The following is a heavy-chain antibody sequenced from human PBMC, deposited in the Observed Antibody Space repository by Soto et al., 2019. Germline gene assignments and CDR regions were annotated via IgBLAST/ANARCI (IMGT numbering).Heavy chain of an antibody. V-gene: IGHV1-18*01. CDR3: ARDRSNSDY. Sequence: ASVKVSCKASGYTFTTYGISWVRQAPGQRLEWMGWITSDNGNTNYAQKFQGRVTMTTDTSTSTAYMELRSLRSDDTAVYYCARDRSNSDYWGQGTLVTVSS. J-gene: IGHJ4*02. D-gene: IGHD2-15*01. CDR1: GYTFTTYG. CDR2: ITSDNGNT.